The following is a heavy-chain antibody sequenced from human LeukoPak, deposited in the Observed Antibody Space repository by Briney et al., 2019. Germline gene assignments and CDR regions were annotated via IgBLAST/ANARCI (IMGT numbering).Heavy chain of an antibody. J-gene: IGHJ5*01. D-gene: IGHD4-23*01. CDR3: ARDRGNSDPGDWFDS. V-gene: IGHV3-11*01. Sequence: SGGSLRLSCAASGFIFSDYYMSWIRQAPGKGLEWVSYISGSGSTVYYAASVRGRFTISRDNAKNSLFLQMNSLRAEDTAVYYCARDRGNSDPGDWFDSWGQGTLVTVSS. CDR1: GFIFSDYY. CDR2: ISGSGSTV.